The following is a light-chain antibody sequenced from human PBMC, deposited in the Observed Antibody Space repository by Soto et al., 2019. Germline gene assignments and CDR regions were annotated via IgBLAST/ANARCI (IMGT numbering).Light chain of an antibody. V-gene: IGLV1-47*01. Sequence: SVLTQPPSASWTPGQTISISCSGDYSNIGSNFVYWYQHLPGTAPKLLIYRNNQWPSGVPDRFSGSKSGTSASLAMSGLRYEDEADCYCATWDDLMSGDVLGTGTKVTV. CDR1: YSNIGSNF. CDR3: ATWDDLMSGDV. CDR2: RNN. J-gene: IGLJ1*01.